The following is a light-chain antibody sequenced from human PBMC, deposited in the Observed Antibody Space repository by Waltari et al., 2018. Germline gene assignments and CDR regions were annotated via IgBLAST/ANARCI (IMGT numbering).Light chain of an antibody. CDR2: GAS. V-gene: IGKV3-20*01. J-gene: IGKJ1*01. Sequence: EIVLTQSPGTLSLSPWERATLSCRASQSVSSGYLAWYQQEPGQAPRLLIYGASNRAAGIPDRFSGGGSGTDFTLTISRLEPEDFAVYYCQHYRSSPPPFGQGTNVEIK. CDR1: QSVSSGY. CDR3: QHYRSSPPP.